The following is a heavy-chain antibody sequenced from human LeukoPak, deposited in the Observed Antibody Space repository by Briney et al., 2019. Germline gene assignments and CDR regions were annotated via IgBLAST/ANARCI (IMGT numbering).Heavy chain of an antibody. CDR3: ATKKTPLYCGGDCYSGLGWFDP. Sequence: GASVKVSCKASGYTFTGYHIHWVRQAPGQGLEWMGWINPKNGGTRFAQKFQGRVTMTRDTSIRTAYMELSSLRSDDTAVYYCATKKTPLYCGGDCYSGLGWFDPWGQGTLITVSS. V-gene: IGHV1-2*02. D-gene: IGHD2-21*02. J-gene: IGHJ5*02. CDR2: INPKNGGT. CDR1: GYTFTGYH.